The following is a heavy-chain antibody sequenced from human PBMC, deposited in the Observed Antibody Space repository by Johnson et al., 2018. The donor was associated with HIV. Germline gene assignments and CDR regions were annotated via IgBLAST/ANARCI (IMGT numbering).Heavy chain of an antibody. D-gene: IGHD7-27*01. CDR1: GFTFNNAW. J-gene: IGHJ3*02. CDR2: INWNGGSL. Sequence: VQLVESGGGLVKPGGSLRLSCAASGFTFNNAWMNWVRQAPGKGLEWVSGINWNGGSLGYADSVKGRCTISRDNDKNSLYLQMNSLRAEDTAVYYCAKAVTGEGAFDIWGQGTMVTVSS. V-gene: IGHV3-20*04. CDR3: AKAVTGEGAFDI.